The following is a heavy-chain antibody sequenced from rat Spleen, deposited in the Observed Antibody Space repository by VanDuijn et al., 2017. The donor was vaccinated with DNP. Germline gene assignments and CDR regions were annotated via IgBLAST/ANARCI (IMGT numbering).Heavy chain of an antibody. CDR1: GFPFSNYG. CDR2: ISYDGSNT. CDR3: AKHDGTEGIDFDY. D-gene: IGHD1-11*01. J-gene: IGHJ2*01. Sequence: EVQLVESGGGLVQPGRSLKLSCAASGFPFSNYGMAWVRQAPTKGLEWVATISYDGSNTYYREFVKGRFTISRDNAKSSLSLQMDSLRSEDTATYYCAKHDGTEGIDFDYWGQGVMVTVSS. V-gene: IGHV5-29*01.